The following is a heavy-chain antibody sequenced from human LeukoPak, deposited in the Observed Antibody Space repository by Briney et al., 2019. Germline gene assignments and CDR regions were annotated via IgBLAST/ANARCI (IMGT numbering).Heavy chain of an antibody. V-gene: IGHV4-34*01. CDR3: ARGRFGDLLQTFYYYYGMDV. D-gene: IGHD3-10*01. CDR1: GGSFSDHY. CDR2: INHSGINHSGNT. Sequence: SETLSLTCAVYGGSFSDHYWSWIRQPPGKGLEWIGEINHSGINHSGNTNYNPSLKSRVTISVDTSENQFSLRLTSVTAADTAVYYCARGRFGDLLQTFYYYYGMDVWGQGTTVTVS. J-gene: IGHJ6*02.